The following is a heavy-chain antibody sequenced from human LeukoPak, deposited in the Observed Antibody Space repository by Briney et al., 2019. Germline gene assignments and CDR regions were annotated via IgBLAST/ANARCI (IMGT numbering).Heavy chain of an antibody. D-gene: IGHD5-18*01. CDR1: GFTLGSHD. V-gene: IGHV3-13*01. CDR2: VSSGFHA. Sequence: PGGSLRLSCTASGFTLGSHDMHWVRQTPGQGLEWVAAVSSGFHAFFADSVQGRFTVSREDARNSLYLQTNSLRAGDTAVYYCVREARGYHYTYFDYWGQGTLVTVSS. CDR3: VREARGYHYTYFDY. J-gene: IGHJ4*02.